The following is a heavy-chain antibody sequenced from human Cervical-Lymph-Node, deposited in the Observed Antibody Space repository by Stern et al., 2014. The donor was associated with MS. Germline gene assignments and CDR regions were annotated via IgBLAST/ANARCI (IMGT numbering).Heavy chain of an antibody. CDR1: GGSVSIGSYY. V-gene: IGHV4-61*01. Sequence: QVQLQESGPGLVKPSETLSLTCTVSGGSVSIGSYYYSWIRQPPGKGLEWTGYISYSGGTYYSASLRSRVPLSLDKSRNQFSRELSSVTAADTAMYYCARGIVSTRPYFETWGPGILVTVSS. D-gene: IGHD2-15*01. CDR3: ARGIVSTRPYFET. J-gene: IGHJ4*02. CDR2: ISYSGGT.